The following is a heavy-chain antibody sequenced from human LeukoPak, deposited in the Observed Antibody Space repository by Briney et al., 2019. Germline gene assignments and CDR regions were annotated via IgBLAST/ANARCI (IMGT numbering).Heavy chain of an antibody. CDR2: ISAYNGNT. D-gene: IGHD3-22*01. CDR1: GYTFTSYG. J-gene: IGHJ4*02. V-gene: IGHV1-18*01. Sequence: ASVKVSCKASGYTFTSYGISWVRQAPGQGLEWMGWISAYNGNTNYAQKLQGRVTITTDTSTSTAYMELRSLRSDDTAVYYCAYDSSGYRVAAFDYWGQGTLVTVSS. CDR3: AYDSSGYRVAAFDY.